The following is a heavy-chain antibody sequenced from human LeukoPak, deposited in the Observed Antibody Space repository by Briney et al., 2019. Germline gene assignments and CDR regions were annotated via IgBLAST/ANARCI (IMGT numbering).Heavy chain of an antibody. CDR3: ARDLGSGRGS. J-gene: IGHJ3*01. Sequence: PGGSLRLSCAASGFTVSSNYMNWVRQAQGKWLEWVSVIYSGGTTYYADSVKGRFTISRDKSKNTLYLQMNGLRAEDTAVYYCARDLGSGRGSWGQGTMVTVSS. CDR2: IYSGGTT. V-gene: IGHV3-53*01. D-gene: IGHD3-10*02. CDR1: GFTVSSNY.